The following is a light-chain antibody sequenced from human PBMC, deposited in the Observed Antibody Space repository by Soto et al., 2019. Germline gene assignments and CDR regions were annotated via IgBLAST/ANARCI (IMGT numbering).Light chain of an antibody. V-gene: IGKV1-6*01. CDR3: QQRKDYPLT. CDR1: QDIRND. CDR2: AAF. Sequence: AIQLTQSPSSLSASVGDRDSMTCRASQDIRNDLAWYQQKPGQAPNLLIFAAFNLQSGVPSRFSGGGSGTHFTLTISSLQPDDFATYYCQQRKDYPLTFGGGTKVDIK. J-gene: IGKJ4*01.